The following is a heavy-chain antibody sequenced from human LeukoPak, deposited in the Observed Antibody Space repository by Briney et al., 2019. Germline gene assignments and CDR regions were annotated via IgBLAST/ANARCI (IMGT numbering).Heavy chain of an antibody. D-gene: IGHD6-19*01. CDR1: GYTFTSYA. J-gene: IGHJ4*02. CDR2: INTNTGNP. CDR3: ARGKQWLVLQDFDY. Sequence: ASVKVSCKASGYTFTSYAMNWVRQAPGQGLEWMGWINTNTGNPTYAQGFTGRFVFSLDTSVSTAYLQISSLKAEDTAVYYCARGKQWLVLQDFDYWGQGTLVTVSS. V-gene: IGHV7-4-1*02.